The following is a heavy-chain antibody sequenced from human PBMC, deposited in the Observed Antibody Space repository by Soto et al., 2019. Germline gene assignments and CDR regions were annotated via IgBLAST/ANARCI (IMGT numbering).Heavy chain of an antibody. D-gene: IGHD5-12*01. CDR3: ATVEMATIGGAFDI. Sequence: QLQLQESGPGLVKPSETLSLTCTVSGGSISSSSYYWGWIRQPPGKGLEWIGSIYYSGSTYYNPSLKSRVTIAVDTSKNQCSLKLSSVTAADTAVYYCATVEMATIGGAFDIWGQGTMVTVSS. CDR1: GGSISSSSYY. CDR2: IYYSGST. J-gene: IGHJ3*02. V-gene: IGHV4-39*01.